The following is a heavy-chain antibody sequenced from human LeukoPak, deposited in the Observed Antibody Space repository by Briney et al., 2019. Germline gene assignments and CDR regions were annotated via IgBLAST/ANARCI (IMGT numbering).Heavy chain of an antibody. CDR3: ASRPSENGN. Sequence: KPSETLSLTCTVSGGSISSSSYYWGWIRQPPGKGLEWIGSIYYSGSTYYNPSLKSRVTISVDTSKNQFSLKLSSVTAADTAVYYCASRPSENGNWGQGTLVTVSS. J-gene: IGHJ4*02. V-gene: IGHV4-39*01. D-gene: IGHD1-1*01. CDR2: IYYSGST. CDR1: GGSISSSSYY.